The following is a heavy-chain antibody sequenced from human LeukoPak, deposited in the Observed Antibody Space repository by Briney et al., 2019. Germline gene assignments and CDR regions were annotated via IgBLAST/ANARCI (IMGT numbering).Heavy chain of an antibody. V-gene: IGHV3-23*01. J-gene: IGHJ4*02. CDR2: ITTGGPNT. CDR1: GLTFSSYT. D-gene: IGHD4-17*01. Sequence: GGSLRLSCTASGLTFSSYTMSWVRQAPGKGLKWVSTITTGGPNTYYADSVKGRFTISRDNSKNTLYLQMNSLRAEDTAVYYCAKSAVDGDYLYFDYWGQGTLVTVSS. CDR3: AKSAVDGDYLYFDY.